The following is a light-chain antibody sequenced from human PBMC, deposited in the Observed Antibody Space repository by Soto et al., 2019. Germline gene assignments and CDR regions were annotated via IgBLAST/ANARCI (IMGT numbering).Light chain of an antibody. V-gene: IGKV3-15*01. CDR1: QSIRSN. Sequence: EIVMTQSPDTLSVSPGEGATLSCRVSQSIRSNLAWYQQRPGRAPRLLMYGASTRADGIPARFTGSGSGTDFTLTINSLQAEDVAVYFCQQYYSAPATFGQGTKVDNK. J-gene: IGKJ1*01. CDR3: QQYYSAPAT. CDR2: GAS.